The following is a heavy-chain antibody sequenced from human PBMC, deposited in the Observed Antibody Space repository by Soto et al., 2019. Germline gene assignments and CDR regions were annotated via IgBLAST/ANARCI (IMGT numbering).Heavy chain of an antibody. Sequence: GGSLRLSCAASGLIFTRYSMNWVRQAPGKGLEWVSSISSTTNYIYYGDSMKGRFTISRDNAKNSLYLEMNSLRAEDTAVYYCARESEDLTSNFDYWGQGTLVTAPQ. CDR2: ISSTTNYI. CDR3: ARESEDLTSNFDY. J-gene: IGHJ4*02. V-gene: IGHV3-21*06. CDR1: GLIFTRYS.